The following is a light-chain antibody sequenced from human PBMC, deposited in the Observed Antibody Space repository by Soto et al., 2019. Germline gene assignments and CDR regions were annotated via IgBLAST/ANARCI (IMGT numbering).Light chain of an antibody. V-gene: IGLV2-8*01. J-gene: IGLJ2*01. CDR3: SSYAGSILGV. CDR2: EVS. CDR1: SSDVGGYNY. Sequence: QSVLTQPPSASGSPGQSVTISCTGTSSDVGGYNYVSWYQQHPGKAPKLMIYEVSKWPSGVPDRFSGSKSGNTASLTVSGLQAEDEADYYCSSYAGSILGVFGGGTKVTVL.